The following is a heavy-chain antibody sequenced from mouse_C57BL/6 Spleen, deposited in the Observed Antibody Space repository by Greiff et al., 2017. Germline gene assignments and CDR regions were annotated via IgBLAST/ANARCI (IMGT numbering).Heavy chain of an antibody. D-gene: IGHD1-1*01. Sequence: VQLQQPGAELVKPGASVKLSCKASGYTFTSYWMQWVKQRPGQGLEWIGEIDPSDSYTNYNQKFKGKATLTVDTSSSTAYMQLSSLTSEDSAVYYCARREIYYYGSPDYWGQGTTLTVSS. CDR3: ARREIYYYGSPDY. CDR2: IDPSDSYT. J-gene: IGHJ2*01. V-gene: IGHV1-50*01. CDR1: GYTFTSYW.